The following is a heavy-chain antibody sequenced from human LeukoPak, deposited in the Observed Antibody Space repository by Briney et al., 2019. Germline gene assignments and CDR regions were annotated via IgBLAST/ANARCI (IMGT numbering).Heavy chain of an antibody. J-gene: IGHJ5*02. CDR2: IIPIFGTA. CDR3: ARASDECIAARPCWFDP. V-gene: IGHV1-69*05. Sequence: ASVKVSCKASGGTFSSYVISWVRQAPGQGLEWMGGIIPIFGTANYAQKFQGRVTITTDESTSTAYMELSSLRSEDTAVYYCARASDECIAARPCWFDPWGQGTLVTVSS. CDR1: GGTFSSYV. D-gene: IGHD6-6*01.